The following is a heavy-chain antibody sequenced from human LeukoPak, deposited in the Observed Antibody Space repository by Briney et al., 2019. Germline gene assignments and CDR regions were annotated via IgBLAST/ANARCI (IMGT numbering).Heavy chain of an antibody. CDR2: ISSSSSYI. D-gene: IGHD6-25*01. J-gene: IGHJ5*02. CDR1: EFTFSSYS. V-gene: IGHV3-21*01. Sequence: GGSLRLSCAAAEFTFSSYSMNWVRQAPGKGLEWVASISSSSSYIYYADSVKGRFTISRDNARNLMYLQMNNLRGEDTAIYYCARDAGNSGYGCDLWGQGTLVTVSS. CDR3: ARDAGNSGYGCDL.